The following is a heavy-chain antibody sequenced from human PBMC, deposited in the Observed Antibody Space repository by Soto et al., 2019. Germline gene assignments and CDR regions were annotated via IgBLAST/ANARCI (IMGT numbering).Heavy chain of an antibody. CDR1: GFTFSSYG. V-gene: IGHV3-33*01. CDR3: ARSPLRIAADY. J-gene: IGHJ4*02. Sequence: PGGSLRLSCAASGFTFSSYGMHWVRQAPGKGLEWVAVIWYDGSNKYYADSVKGRFTISRDNSKNTLYLQMNSLRAEDMAVYYCARSPLRIAADYWGQGTLVTVSS. D-gene: IGHD6-13*01. CDR2: IWYDGSNK.